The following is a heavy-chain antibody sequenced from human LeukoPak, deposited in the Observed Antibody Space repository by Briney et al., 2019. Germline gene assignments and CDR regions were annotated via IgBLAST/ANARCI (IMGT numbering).Heavy chain of an antibody. CDR1: GGSFSGYY. J-gene: IGHJ6*02. CDR2: INHSGST. V-gene: IGHV4-34*01. D-gene: IGHD5-18*01. CDR3: ARGPGHSYAVKINYYYYYGMDV. Sequence: SETLSLTCAVYGGSFSGYYWSWIRQPPGKGLEWIGEINHSGSTNYNPSLKSRVTISVDTSKNQFSLKLSSVTAADTAVYYCARGPGHSYAVKINYYYYYGMDVWGQGTTVTVSS.